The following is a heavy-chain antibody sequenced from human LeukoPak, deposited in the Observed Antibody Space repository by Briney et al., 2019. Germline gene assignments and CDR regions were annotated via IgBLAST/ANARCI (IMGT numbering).Heavy chain of an antibody. Sequence: PGGSLRLSCAASGLIFSDYWMNWVRQVPGKGLEWVANINEDGSAQDYVDSVRGRFAISRDNAKTSPYLQMNSLRVEDTAIYYCATRESSMARSHWGHGTLVTVSS. CDR1: GLIFSDYW. CDR2: INEDGSAQ. J-gene: IGHJ4*01. D-gene: IGHD3-10*01. CDR3: ATRESSMARSH. V-gene: IGHV3-7*01.